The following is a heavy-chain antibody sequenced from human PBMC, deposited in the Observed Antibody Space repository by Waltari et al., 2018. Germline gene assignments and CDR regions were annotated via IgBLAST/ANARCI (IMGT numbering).Heavy chain of an antibody. Sequence: QVQLQESGPGLVKPSQTLSLTCTVSGGSISSGIYYWSWIRPPAGTGLEWIGRIYTSGSTNYNPSLKSRVTISVDTSKNQFSLKLSSVTAADTAVYYCARGVIVVVPAAIYYYGMDVWGQGTTVTVSS. V-gene: IGHV4-61*02. J-gene: IGHJ6*02. CDR2: IYTSGST. D-gene: IGHD2-2*01. CDR3: ARGVIVVVPAAIYYYGMDV. CDR1: GGSISSGIYY.